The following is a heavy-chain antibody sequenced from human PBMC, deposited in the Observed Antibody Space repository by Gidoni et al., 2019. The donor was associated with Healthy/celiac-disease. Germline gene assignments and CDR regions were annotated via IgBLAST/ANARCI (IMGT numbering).Heavy chain of an antibody. D-gene: IGHD3-22*01. J-gene: IGHJ4*02. V-gene: IGHV3-11*01. Sequence: QVQLVESVGGLVNPGGSLRISCAAAGFTFSDYYISWIRQAPGKGLEWVSYISSSGSTIYYADSVKGRFTISRDNAKNSLYLQMNSLRAEDTAVYYCAREKADYYDSSSFDYWGQGTLVTVSS. CDR2: ISSSGSTI. CDR1: GFTFSDYY. CDR3: AREKADYYDSSSFDY.